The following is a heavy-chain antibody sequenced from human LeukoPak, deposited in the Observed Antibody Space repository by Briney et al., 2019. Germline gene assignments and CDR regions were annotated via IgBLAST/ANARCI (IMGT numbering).Heavy chain of an antibody. CDR2: IYTSGST. V-gene: IGHV4-61*02. Sequence: PSETLSLTCTVSGGSISSGSYYWSWIRQPAGKGLEWIGRIYTSGSTNYNPSLKSRVTISVDTSKNQFSLKLSSVTAADTAVYYCARAPYSSGWYHDAFDIWGQGTMVTVSS. D-gene: IGHD6-19*01. J-gene: IGHJ3*02. CDR3: ARAPYSSGWYHDAFDI. CDR1: GGSISSGSYY.